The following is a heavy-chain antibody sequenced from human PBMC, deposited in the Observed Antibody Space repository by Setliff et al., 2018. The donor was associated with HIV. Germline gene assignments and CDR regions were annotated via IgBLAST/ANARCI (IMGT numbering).Heavy chain of an antibody. V-gene: IGHV3-74*03. D-gene: IGHD1-26*01. CDR3: ARDRVVGATLDPLDL. CDR2: INSDGSST. Sequence: GGSLRLSCAASGFTFSSYWMHWVRQVPGKGLVWVSRINSDGSSTTYADFVKGRFTISRDNAKNTLYLQMNSLRAEDTAVYSCARDRVVGATLDPLDLWGQGTMVTVSS. CDR1: GFTFSSYW. J-gene: IGHJ3*01.